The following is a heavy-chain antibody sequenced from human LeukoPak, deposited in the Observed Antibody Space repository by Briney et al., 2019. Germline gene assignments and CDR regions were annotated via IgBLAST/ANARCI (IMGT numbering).Heavy chain of an antibody. CDR3: ARGYCSGGSCYGGGDWFDP. CDR2: IYYSGST. J-gene: IGHJ5*02. V-gene: IGHV4-30-4*01. Sequence: PSETLSLTCTVSGGSLSSGDYYWSWIRQPPGKGLEWIGYIYYSGSTYHNPSLKSRVTISVDTSKNQFSLKLSSVTAADTAVYYCARGYCSGGSCYGGGDWFDPWGQGTLVTVSS. D-gene: IGHD2-15*01. CDR1: GGSLSSGDYY.